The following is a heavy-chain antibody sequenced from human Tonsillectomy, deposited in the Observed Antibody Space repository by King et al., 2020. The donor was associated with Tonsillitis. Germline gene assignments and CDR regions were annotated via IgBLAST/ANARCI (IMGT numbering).Heavy chain of an antibody. J-gene: IGHJ4*02. Sequence: VQLVQSGAEVKRPGASVKVSCKTSRYNFTGYYMHWVRQAPGQGLEWMGWINPNSGVTKYAQKFQGRVTLTRDTSISTAYMELSGLRSDDTAVYYCAVEFTYWGQGTLVTVSS. CDR1: RYNFTGYY. CDR2: INPNSGVT. CDR3: AVEFTY. V-gene: IGHV1-2*02.